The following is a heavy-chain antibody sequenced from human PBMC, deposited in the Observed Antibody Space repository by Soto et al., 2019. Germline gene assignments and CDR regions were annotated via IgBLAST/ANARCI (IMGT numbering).Heavy chain of an antibody. D-gene: IGHD6-13*01. CDR3: AGATSSSLRGMAV. V-gene: IGHV3-30-3*01. CDR2: ILYDASNK. J-gene: IGHJ6*02. CDR1: GFTFNTYT. Sequence: QVQLVESGGGVVQPGRSLRLSCAASGFTFNTYTMHWVRQAPGKGLERVAVILYDASNKYYADSVKGRFTISRANSKNTLYLQMNSLRADDTAVDFCAGATSSSLRGMAVWGQGTTVTVS.